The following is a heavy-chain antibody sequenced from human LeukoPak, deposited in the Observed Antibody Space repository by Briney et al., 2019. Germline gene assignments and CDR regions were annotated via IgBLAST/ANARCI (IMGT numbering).Heavy chain of an antibody. Sequence: GGSLRLSCAASGVTFSNYSINWVRQAPGKRLEWVSYISSSSSTMYYPDSVRGRFTISRDNAKNSLHLQMNSLRAEDTAVYYCARAGSHRNSGYDYWGQGTLVTVSS. CDR3: ARAGSHRNSGYDY. CDR1: GVTFSNYS. CDR2: ISSSSSTM. D-gene: IGHD5-12*01. V-gene: IGHV3-48*04. J-gene: IGHJ4*02.